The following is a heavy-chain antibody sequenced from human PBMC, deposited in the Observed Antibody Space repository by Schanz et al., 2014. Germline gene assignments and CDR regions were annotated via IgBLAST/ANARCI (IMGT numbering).Heavy chain of an antibody. CDR2: VYHSGGT. CDR3: ARSVGMVRRYFDS. D-gene: IGHD5-18*01. J-gene: IGHJ4*02. Sequence: QVQLQESGPGLVKPSGTLSLTCAVSGGSISNANWWSWVRQPPGKGLQWIGEVYHSGGTNYNPSLKSRVPISLDVSKNQFSLRLNSVPAADTAVYYCARSVGMVRRYFDSWGQGNLVTVSS. CDR1: GGSISNANW. V-gene: IGHV4-4*02.